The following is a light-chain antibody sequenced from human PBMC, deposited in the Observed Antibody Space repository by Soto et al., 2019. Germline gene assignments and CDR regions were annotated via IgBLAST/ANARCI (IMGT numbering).Light chain of an antibody. CDR3: QQYHLYWT. J-gene: IGKJ1*01. Sequence: DIQMTHSPSTLSASVGDIVTITCRASQNIGTSLAWYQQTPGKAPKLLISDASTLQSGVPSRFSGSGSGAEFTLTIDNLQPEDFATYYCQQYHLYWTFGPGTKVDIK. CDR1: QNIGTS. CDR2: DAS. V-gene: IGKV1-5*01.